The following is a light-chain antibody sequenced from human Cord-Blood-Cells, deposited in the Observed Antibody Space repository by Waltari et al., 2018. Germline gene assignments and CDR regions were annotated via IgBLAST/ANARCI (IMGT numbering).Light chain of an antibody. CDR2: DAS. CDR3: QQYNSYLIT. Sequence: DIQMTQSQSSLSASVGDRVTITCQASQDISNYLNWYQQKPGKAPKLLIYDASNLETGVPSRFSGSGSGTEFTLTISSLQPDDFATYYCQQYNSYLITFGQGTRLEIK. CDR1: QDISNY. V-gene: IGKV1-33*01. J-gene: IGKJ5*01.